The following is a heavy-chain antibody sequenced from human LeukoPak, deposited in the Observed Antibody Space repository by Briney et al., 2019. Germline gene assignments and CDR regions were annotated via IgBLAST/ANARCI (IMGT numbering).Heavy chain of an antibody. J-gene: IGHJ3*01. CDR2: ISSNGDNT. CDR3: TRDSALLGVAFDL. CDR1: GFPFNTYA. Sequence: GGSLRLSCSVSGFPFNTYAIHWVRQAPGKGLEYVAGISSNGDNTDFADSAKGRFTISRDNSESTLFLQMNSLRAEDTAVYFCTRDSALLGVAFDLWGQGTVVTVSS. D-gene: IGHD2-15*01. V-gene: IGHV3-64D*06.